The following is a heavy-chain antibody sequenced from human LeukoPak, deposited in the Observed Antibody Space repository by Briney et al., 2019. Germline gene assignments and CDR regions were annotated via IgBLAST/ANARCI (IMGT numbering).Heavy chain of an antibody. CDR2: FRNSDSPV. J-gene: IGHJ5*02. Sequence: GGSLRLSCAAASGFTFTDYISWIRQAPGKGLEWVSYFRNSDSPVYYADSVKGRFTISRDKSKNTLYLQMNTLRADDTAVYYCAKSGSSRFDPWGQGTLVTVSS. D-gene: IGHD3-10*01. CDR1: GFTFTDY. V-gene: IGHV3-11*01. CDR3: AKSGSSRFDP.